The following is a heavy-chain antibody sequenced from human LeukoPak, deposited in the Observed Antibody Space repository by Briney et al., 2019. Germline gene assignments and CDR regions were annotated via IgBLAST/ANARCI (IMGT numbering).Heavy chain of an antibody. Sequence: SETLSLTRAVYGGSFSGYYWSWIRQPPGKGLEWIGEINHSGSTNYNPSLKSRVTISADTSKNQFSLKLSSVTAADTAVYYCARFQGRGYSYGLNLDYWGQGNLVTVSS. CDR2: INHSGST. D-gene: IGHD5-18*01. CDR1: GGSFSGYY. J-gene: IGHJ4*02. CDR3: ARFQGRGYSYGLNLDY. V-gene: IGHV4-34*01.